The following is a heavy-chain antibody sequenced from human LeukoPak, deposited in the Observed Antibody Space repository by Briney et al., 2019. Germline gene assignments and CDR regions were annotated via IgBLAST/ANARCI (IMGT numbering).Heavy chain of an antibody. J-gene: IGHJ5*01. CDR2: IYTSGST. CDR3: ARDLTPKYYYDSSGYQNRFDP. CDR1: GGSFSGYY. V-gene: IGHV4-59*10. Sequence: PSETLSLTCAVYGGSFSGYYWSWIPEPPGEGLEWIGRIYTSGSTNYNPSLKSRVTMSVDTSKTQSSLKLSSVTAADTAVYYCARDLTPKYYYDSSGYQNRFDPWGQGTLVTVSS. D-gene: IGHD3-22*01.